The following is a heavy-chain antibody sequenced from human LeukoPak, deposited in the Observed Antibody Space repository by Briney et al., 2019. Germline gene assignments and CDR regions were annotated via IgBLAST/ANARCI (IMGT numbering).Heavy chain of an antibody. CDR2: ILYRGST. D-gene: IGHD6-19*01. CDR3: ARHDRQGYSSGWYGNYFDY. J-gene: IGHJ4*02. CDR1: GGSISIYY. Sequence: PSESPSLTCTVSGGSISIYYRSWIRQPPGKGLEWIGYILYRGSTNYNPSLKSRVNISVDTSKNKFSMKLSSVTAADTAVYNCARHDRQGYSSGWYGNYFDYWGQGTLVTVSS. V-gene: IGHV4-59*08.